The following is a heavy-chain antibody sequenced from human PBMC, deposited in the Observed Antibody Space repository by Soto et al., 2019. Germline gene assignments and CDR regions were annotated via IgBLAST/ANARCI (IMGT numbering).Heavy chain of an antibody. D-gene: IGHD3-22*01. Sequence: GGSLRLSCAASGFTLSRHTMNWVRQAPGKGLEWVSFIGSRTSDIYYADSVKGRFTISRDNAKNSLYLDLTRLRAEDTAVYFCFRDFFDTRGYPNSFDMWGPGTMVTLSS. CDR2: IGSRTSDI. CDR1: GFTLSRHT. J-gene: IGHJ3*02. CDR3: FRDFFDTRGYPNSFDM. V-gene: IGHV3-21*01.